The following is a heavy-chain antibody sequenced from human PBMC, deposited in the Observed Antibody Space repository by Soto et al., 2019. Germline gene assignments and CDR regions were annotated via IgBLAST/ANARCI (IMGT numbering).Heavy chain of an antibody. V-gene: IGHV4-31*03. CDR1: GGSISSGGYY. CDR3: ARVGNDSRNWYLDL. J-gene: IGHJ2*01. Sequence: QVQLQESGPGLVKPSQTLSLTCTVSGGSISSGGYYWSWIRQHRGKGLEWIGYIYYSGSTYYNPSLKSRVTISVDTSKNQFSLKLSSVTAADTAVYYCARVGNDSRNWYLDLWGRGTLVTVSS. CDR2: IYYSGST. D-gene: IGHD3-22*01.